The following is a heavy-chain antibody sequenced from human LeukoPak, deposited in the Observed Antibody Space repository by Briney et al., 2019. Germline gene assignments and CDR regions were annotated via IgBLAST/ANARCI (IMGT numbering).Heavy chain of an antibody. D-gene: IGHD3-10*01. V-gene: IGHV4-34*01. CDR1: SGSISITSYY. J-gene: IGHJ3*02. CDR2: INHSGST. CDR3: ARGRGAFDI. Sequence: PSETLSLTCTVSSGSISITSYYWSWIRQPPGKGLEWIGEINHSGSTNYNPSLKSRVTISVDTSKNQFSLKLSSVTAADTAVYYCARGRGAFDIWGQGTMVTVSS.